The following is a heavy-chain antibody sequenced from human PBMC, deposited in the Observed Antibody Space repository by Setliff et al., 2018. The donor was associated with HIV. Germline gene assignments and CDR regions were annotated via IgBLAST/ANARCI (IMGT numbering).Heavy chain of an antibody. J-gene: IGHJ4*02. V-gene: IGHV4-4*08. CDR1: GGSISSHC. CDR2: IYSSGSI. CDR3: ASPASDSSTVNGADY. Sequence: SETLSLTCTVSGGSISSHCWSWIRQSPGKALEWIGYIYSSGSIIYNPSLKSRVTISVDTSKNQFSLKLSSVTAADTAVYYCASPASDSSTVNGADYWGQGTLVTVSS. D-gene: IGHD6-13*01.